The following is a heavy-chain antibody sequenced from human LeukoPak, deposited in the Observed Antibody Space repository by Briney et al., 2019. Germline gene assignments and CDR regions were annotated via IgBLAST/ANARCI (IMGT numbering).Heavy chain of an antibody. CDR3: ARVFRSAIDY. CDR2: IGPDGSDK. CDR1: GFTFSSYG. Sequence: GGTLRLSCAASGFTFSSYGMSWVRQAPGKGLEWVASIGPDGSDKYYVDSVKGRFTISRDNAKNSLYLQMNSLRAEDTAVYYCARVFRSAIDYWGQGTLVTVSS. J-gene: IGHJ4*02. V-gene: IGHV3-7*02. D-gene: IGHD3-3*01.